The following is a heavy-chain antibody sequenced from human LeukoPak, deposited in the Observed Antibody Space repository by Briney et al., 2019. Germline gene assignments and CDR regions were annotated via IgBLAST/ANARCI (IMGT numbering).Heavy chain of an antibody. CDR1: GFTFSGSY. J-gene: IGHJ4*02. Sequence: GGSLRLSCAASGFTFSGSYMHWVRQAPGKGLVWVSRVNTDGSTTTYADSVKGRFTISRDNANNTLYLQMNSPRAEDTAMYYCARGKSAGIWGQGTLVTVSS. CDR2: VNTDGSTT. CDR3: ARGKSAGI. V-gene: IGHV3-74*01.